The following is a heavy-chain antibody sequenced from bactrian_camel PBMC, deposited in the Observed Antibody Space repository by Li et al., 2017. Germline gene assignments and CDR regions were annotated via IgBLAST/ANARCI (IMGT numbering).Heavy chain of an antibody. J-gene: IGHJ4*01. Sequence: VQLVESGGGSVQAGGSLRLSCAASGYTHSSYCMAWFRQAPGKEREGVASVSPASGVIDYADSVKGRFTISRDNAKTTLYLQMNSLKSEDTALYYCATDLNWQNYWGQGTQVTVS. CDR1: GYTHSSYC. D-gene: IGHD7*01. CDR2: VSPASGVI. CDR3: ATDLNWQNY. V-gene: IGHV3S1*01.